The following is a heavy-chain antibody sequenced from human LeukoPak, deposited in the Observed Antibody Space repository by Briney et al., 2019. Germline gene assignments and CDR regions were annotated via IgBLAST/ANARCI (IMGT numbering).Heavy chain of an antibody. D-gene: IGHD5-18*01. CDR2: VNLQGGT. V-gene: IGHV4-4*02. J-gene: IGHJ6*02. CDR3: ARVPAMDGNYYYYYGMDV. CDR1: GGSITQTNY. Sequence: SETLSLTCDVSGGSITQTNYWTWVRQPPGKGLEWIGEVNLQGGTNYNPSLLRRVAISVDTSANHVSLQMTSVTAADTAVYYCARVPAMDGNYYYYYGMDVWGQGTTVTVSS.